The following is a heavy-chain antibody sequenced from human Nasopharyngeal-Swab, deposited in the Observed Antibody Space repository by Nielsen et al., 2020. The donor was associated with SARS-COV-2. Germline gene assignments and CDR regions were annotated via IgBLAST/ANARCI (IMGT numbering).Heavy chain of an antibody. Sequence: GESLKISCTASGFTFGGYAMSWVRQAPGKGLEWVGFIRSKAYGGTTEYAASVKGRFTISRDDSKRIAYLQTNSLKNEDTAVYYCTRATGYSYGDDYWGQGTLVTVSS. V-gene: IGHV3-49*04. CDR1: GFTFGGYA. CDR2: IRSKAYGGTT. CDR3: TRATGYSYGDDY. J-gene: IGHJ4*02. D-gene: IGHD5-18*01.